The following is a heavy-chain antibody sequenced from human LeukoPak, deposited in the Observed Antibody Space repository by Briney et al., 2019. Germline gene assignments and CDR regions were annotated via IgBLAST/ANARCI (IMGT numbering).Heavy chain of an antibody. D-gene: IGHD3-10*01. CDR3: ARERLSGGIEIDY. Sequence: SETLSLTCTVSGGSISSYYWSWIRQPAGKGPELIGRIYTSGSTNYNPSLKSRVTTTVDTSKNQFSLKLSSVTAADTAVYYCARERLSGGIEIDYWGQGTLVTVSS. V-gene: IGHV4-4*07. J-gene: IGHJ4*02. CDR2: IYTSGST. CDR1: GGSISSYY.